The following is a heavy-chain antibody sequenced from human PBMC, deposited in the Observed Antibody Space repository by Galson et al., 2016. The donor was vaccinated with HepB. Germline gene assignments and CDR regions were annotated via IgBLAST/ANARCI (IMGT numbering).Heavy chain of an antibody. CDR2: ISSASSTI. CDR3: AKDLKDGTYYLDY. Sequence: SLRLSCAASGFTFSSYSMNWVRRAPGKGLEWVSYISSASSTIYYADSVKGRFTISRDNAKNSLYLQMNSLRVEDTAVYFCAKDLKDGTYYLDYWSQGTLFTVTA. J-gene: IGHJ4*02. D-gene: IGHD5-24*01. V-gene: IGHV3-48*01. CDR1: GFTFSSYS.